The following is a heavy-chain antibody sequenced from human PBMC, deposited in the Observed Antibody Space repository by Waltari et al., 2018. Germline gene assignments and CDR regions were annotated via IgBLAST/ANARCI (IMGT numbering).Heavy chain of an antibody. CDR1: GGTFRNYV. CDR3: ARILMVVGDSSGMDA. D-gene: IGHD2-15*01. CDR2: IDPIPGTA. J-gene: IGHJ6*02. Sequence: QFQLAQSGAEVKKPGSSVKVSCTASGGTFRNYVIVWVRQVAGHGLEWVGKIDPIPGTANYSQTFQGRVTLSADTSTNTAYMELNSLTSEDTAVYYCARILMVVGDSSGMDAWGQGTAVTVAS. V-gene: IGHV1-69*04.